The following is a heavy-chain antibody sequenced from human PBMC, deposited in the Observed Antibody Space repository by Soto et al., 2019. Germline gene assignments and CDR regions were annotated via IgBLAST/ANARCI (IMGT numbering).Heavy chain of an antibody. V-gene: IGHV1-46*01. CDR1: GYTFTKFH. CDR3: GRDVIGHDNYETIGYYFDH. CDR2: IDPSGGVT. Sequence: ASVKVSCKASGYTFTKFHIHWVRQAPGQGLEWMGMIDPSGGVTRDAQRFQGRITMTSDTSTSSVYMELRGLTSKDTAVYYCGRDVIGHDNYETIGYYFDHWGPGTLVTVSS. D-gene: IGHD3-16*01. J-gene: IGHJ4*02.